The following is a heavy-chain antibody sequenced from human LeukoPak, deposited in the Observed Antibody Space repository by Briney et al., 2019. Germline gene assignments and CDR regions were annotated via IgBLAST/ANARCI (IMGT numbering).Heavy chain of an antibody. Sequence: GGSLRLSCAASGFSFRTYEMIWVRQAPGKGLEWVSHISTSGSTINYADSVKGRFTISRDNAKNSLYLQMNSLRAEDTAVYYCARGGSYFVHWGQGTLVTVSS. V-gene: IGHV3-48*03. CDR2: ISTSGSTI. J-gene: IGHJ4*02. D-gene: IGHD3-16*01. CDR3: ARGGSYFVH. CDR1: GFSFRTYE.